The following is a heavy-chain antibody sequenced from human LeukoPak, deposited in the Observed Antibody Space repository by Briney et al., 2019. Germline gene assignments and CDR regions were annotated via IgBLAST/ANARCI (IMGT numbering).Heavy chain of an antibody. D-gene: IGHD1-26*01. V-gene: IGHV1-46*01. Sequence: ASVKVSCRASGYTFTYHYIHLVRQAPGQGPEWMGIINPNNGNTNYAQKFQGRVTMTRDTSTSTVYMELSSLGSEDTAVYYCARESDSGKDFDCWGQGTLVTVSS. CDR3: ARESDSGKDFDC. J-gene: IGHJ4*02. CDR1: GYTFTYHY. CDR2: INPNNGNT.